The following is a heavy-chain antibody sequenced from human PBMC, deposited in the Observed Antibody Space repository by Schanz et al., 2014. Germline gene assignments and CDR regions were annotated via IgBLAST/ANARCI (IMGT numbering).Heavy chain of an antibody. CDR1: GFNFSDYA. V-gene: IGHV3-23*01. D-gene: IGHD3-10*01. CDR3: ARSRSEFYFDY. J-gene: IGHJ4*02. Sequence: EVHLLESGGGLVPPGGSLRLSCAASGFNFSDYAMCWVRQAPGKGLEWVSAISGGGGTTYYTDSVKGRFTISRDNSKSTHYLKMNSQRAEHTAVECCARSRSEFYFDYWGQGTLVTVSS. CDR2: ISGGGGTT.